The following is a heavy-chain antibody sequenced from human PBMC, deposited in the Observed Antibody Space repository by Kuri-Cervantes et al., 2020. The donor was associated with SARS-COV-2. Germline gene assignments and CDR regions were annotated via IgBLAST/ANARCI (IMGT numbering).Heavy chain of an antibody. CDR3: AKGGDFWSGFTYFDS. V-gene: IGHV3-30*18. Sequence: GGSLRLSCAASGFTFRSSGMHWVRQAPGKGLEWVALLSNDGAHEYYADSVKGQFTISRDNFKNTLFLQMNSLRSEDTAMYYCAKGGDFWSGFTYFDSCGPGTLVTVSS. D-gene: IGHD3-3*01. CDR2: LSNDGAHE. CDR1: GFTFRSSG. J-gene: IGHJ4*02.